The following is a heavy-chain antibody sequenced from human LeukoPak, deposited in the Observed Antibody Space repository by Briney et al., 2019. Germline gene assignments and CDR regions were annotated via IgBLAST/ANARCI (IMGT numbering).Heavy chain of an antibody. V-gene: IGHV3-23*01. D-gene: IGHD3-22*01. CDR1: GFTFSSYA. J-gene: IGHJ4*02. CDR3: ARDLRSVGYYYGFDY. CDR2: ISGSGGST. Sequence: PGGSLRLSCAASGFTFSSYAMSWVRQAPGKGLEWVSAISGSGGSTYYADSVKGRFTISRHNSKNTLYLQMNSLRAEDTAVYYCARDLRSVGYYYGFDYWGQGTLVTVSS.